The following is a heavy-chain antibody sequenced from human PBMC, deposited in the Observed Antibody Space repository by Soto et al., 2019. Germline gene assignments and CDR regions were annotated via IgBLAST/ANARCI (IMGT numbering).Heavy chain of an antibody. CDR2: IYSGGST. CDR1: GFTVSSNY. D-gene: IGHD2-15*01. CDR3: ARGVVVVAARDYNWFDP. V-gene: IGHV3-66*01. J-gene: IGHJ5*02. Sequence: GGSLRLSCAASGFTVSSNYMSWVRQAPGKGLEWVSVIYSGGSTYYADSVKGRFTISRDNSKNTLYLQMNSLRAEDTAVYYCARGVVVVAARDYNWFDPWGQGTLVTVSS.